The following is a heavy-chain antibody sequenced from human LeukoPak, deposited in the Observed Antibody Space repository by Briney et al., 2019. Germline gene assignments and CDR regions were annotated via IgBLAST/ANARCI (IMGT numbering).Heavy chain of an antibody. CDR1: GGSISSYY. D-gene: IGHD3-10*01. CDR2: ISYSGNT. V-gene: IGHV4-59*12. CDR3: ALMVQGVVRY. J-gene: IGHJ4*02. Sequence: SETLSLTCTVSGGSISSYYWSWIRQPPGKGLEWIGYISYSGNTNYNPSLKSRVTISVDTSKNQFSLKLNSVTPEDTAVYYCALMVQGVVRYWGQGTLVTVSS.